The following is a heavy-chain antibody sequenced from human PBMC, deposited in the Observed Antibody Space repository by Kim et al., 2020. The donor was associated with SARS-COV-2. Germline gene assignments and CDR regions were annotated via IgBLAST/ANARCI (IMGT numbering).Heavy chain of an antibody. Sequence: SPSLESRVTISVDKSKNQFSLKLSSVTAADTAMYYCATSLLYSSGWYGDYWGQGALCTVSS. D-gene: IGHD6-19*01. V-gene: IGHV4-30-2*01. J-gene: IGHJ4*02. CDR3: ATSLLYSSGWYGDY.